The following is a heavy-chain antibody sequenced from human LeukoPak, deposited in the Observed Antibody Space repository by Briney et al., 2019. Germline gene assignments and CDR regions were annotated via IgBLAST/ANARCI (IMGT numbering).Heavy chain of an antibody. V-gene: IGHV3-72*01. Sequence: LSLTCTVFGGSISSYYWSWIRQPPGKGLEWVGRSRNKANSYTTEYAASVKGRFTISRDDSKNSLYLQMNSLKTEDTAVYYCASAVVTSSTMDVWGHGTTVTVSS. CDR1: GGSISSYY. D-gene: IGHD3-22*01. J-gene: IGHJ6*02. CDR2: SRNKANSYTT. CDR3: ASAVVTSSTMDV.